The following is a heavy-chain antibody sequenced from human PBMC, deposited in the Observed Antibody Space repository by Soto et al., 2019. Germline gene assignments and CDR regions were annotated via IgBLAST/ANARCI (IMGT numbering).Heavy chain of an antibody. CDR1: GFTFISYS. CDR3: TRSAYMDV. D-gene: IGHD2-2*01. V-gene: IGHV3-48*01. Sequence: GGSLRLSCAASGFTFISYSMNWVRQAPGKGLEWVSYISSGSSTIYYADSVKGRFTISRDNAKNSLYLQMDSLRAEDTAVYYATRSAYMDVWGTGTTVTVSS. CDR2: ISSGSSTI. J-gene: IGHJ6*03.